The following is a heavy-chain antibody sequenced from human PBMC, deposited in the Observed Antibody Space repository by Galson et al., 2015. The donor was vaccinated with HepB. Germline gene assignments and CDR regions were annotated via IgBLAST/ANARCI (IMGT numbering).Heavy chain of an antibody. Sequence: SLRLSCAASGFTFSSYSMNWVRQAPGKGLEWVSSISSSSSYIYYADSVKGRFTISRDNAKNSLYLQMNSLRAEDTAVYYCARDPSSWYYFDYWGQGTLVTVSS. D-gene: IGHD6-13*01. CDR3: ARDPSSWYYFDY. CDR2: ISSSSSYI. J-gene: IGHJ4*02. CDR1: GFTFSSYS. V-gene: IGHV3-21*01.